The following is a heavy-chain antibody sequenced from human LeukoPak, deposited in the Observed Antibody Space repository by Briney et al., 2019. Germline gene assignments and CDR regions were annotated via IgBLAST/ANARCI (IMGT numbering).Heavy chain of an antibody. CDR2: INHSGST. V-gene: IGHV4-34*01. CDR3: ARGRRYCSSTSCYPPNWFDP. Sequence: SETLSLTCAVYGGSFSDYYWNWIRQFPGKGLEWIGEINHSGSTNYNPSLKSRVTLSVDTSKNQFSLKLSSVTAADTAVYYCARGRRYCSSTSCYPPNWFDPWGQGTLVTVSS. CDR1: GGSFSDYY. J-gene: IGHJ5*02. D-gene: IGHD2-2*01.